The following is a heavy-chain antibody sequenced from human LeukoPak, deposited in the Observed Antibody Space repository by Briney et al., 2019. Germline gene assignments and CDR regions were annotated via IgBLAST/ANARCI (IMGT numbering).Heavy chain of an antibody. D-gene: IGHD3-16*01. J-gene: IGHJ3*02. CDR2: ISAYNGNT. V-gene: IGHV1-18*01. Sequence: ASVKVSCKTSAYTFTTYGKDWVRQPPGQGLEWMGWISAYNGNTKYAQKFQGRVTATTDTSTRTAYMELTSLRSDDTAVYYCAIFQVSSNASFDKWGQGTMVTVSS. CDR3: AIFQVSSNASFDK. CDR1: AYTFTTYG.